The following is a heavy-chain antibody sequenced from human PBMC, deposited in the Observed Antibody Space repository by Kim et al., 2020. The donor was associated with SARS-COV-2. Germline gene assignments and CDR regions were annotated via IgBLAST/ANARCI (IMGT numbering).Heavy chain of an antibody. Sequence: SETLSLTCTVSGGSISSSSYYWGWIRQPPGKGLEWIGRIYYSGSTYYNPSLKSRVTISVDTSKNQFSLKLSSVTAADTAVYYCARQATGFDWLLYDADYWGQGTRVTVSS. CDR3: ARQATGFDWLLYDADY. CDR1: GGSISSSSYY. D-gene: IGHD3-9*01. J-gene: IGHJ4*02. V-gene: IGHV4-39*07. CDR2: IYYSGST.